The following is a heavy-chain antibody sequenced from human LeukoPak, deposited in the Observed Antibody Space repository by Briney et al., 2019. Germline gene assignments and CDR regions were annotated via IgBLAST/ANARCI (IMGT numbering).Heavy chain of an antibody. Sequence: GGSLRLSCAASGFTFNRNAISWVRQAPGKGLEWVSTIGGSGDKTFYADSVKGRFTISRDNSKDMVHLQMNSLTGEDTALYYCVRRGDASSGWGDHDFWGQGALVTVSS. CDR2: IGGSGDKT. V-gene: IGHV3-23*01. CDR1: GFTFNRNA. J-gene: IGHJ4*02. CDR3: VRRGDASSGWGDHDF. D-gene: IGHD6-19*01.